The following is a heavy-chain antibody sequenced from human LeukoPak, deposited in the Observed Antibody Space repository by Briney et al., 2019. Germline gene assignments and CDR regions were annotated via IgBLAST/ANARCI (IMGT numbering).Heavy chain of an antibody. V-gene: IGHV3-23*01. CDR3: AKSWGYTGSYYNYMDV. CDR1: GFTFSNYW. D-gene: IGHD3-16*02. Sequence: GGSLRLSCAASGFTFSNYWMTWVRQAPGKGLEWVSIIGYRGGSIYYAYSVQGRFTISRDNSKNTLSLQMNGLRPEDTAVYYCAKSWGYTGSYYNYMDVWGKGTTVTVSS. CDR2: IGYRGGSI. J-gene: IGHJ6*03.